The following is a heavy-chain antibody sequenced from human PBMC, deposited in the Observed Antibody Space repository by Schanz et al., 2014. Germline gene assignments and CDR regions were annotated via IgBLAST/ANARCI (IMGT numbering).Heavy chain of an antibody. Sequence: QVQLIQSGAAVKKPGASVKVSCTASGYTFTSYDINWVRQAPGQGLEWLGWMNPNSGNPGFAQKFRGRVTMTRNTSMSTAYIELHVLTSEYTAVEYCARCRSFDYWGQGTLVTVSS. CDR1: GYTFTSYD. V-gene: IGHV1-8*01. CDR2: MNPNSGNP. J-gene: IGHJ4*02. CDR3: ARCRSFDY.